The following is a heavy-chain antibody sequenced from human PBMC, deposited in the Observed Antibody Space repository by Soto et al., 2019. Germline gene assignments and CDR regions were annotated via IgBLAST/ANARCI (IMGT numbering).Heavy chain of an antibody. CDR3: ASPYSSRAENFQH. Sequence: PGESLKISCKGSGYSFTSYWIGWVRQMPGKGLEWMGMIYPGDSDTRYSPSFQGQVTISADKSITTAYLQWSSLKASDTAMYYCASPYSSRAENFQHWGQGTLVTSPQ. J-gene: IGHJ1*01. V-gene: IGHV5-51*01. CDR1: GYSFTSYW. CDR2: IYPGDSDT. D-gene: IGHD6-19*01.